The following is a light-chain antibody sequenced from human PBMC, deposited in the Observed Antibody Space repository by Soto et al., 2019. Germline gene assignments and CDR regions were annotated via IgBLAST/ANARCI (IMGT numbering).Light chain of an antibody. V-gene: IGKV1-5*03. CDR3: QQYNSFPYT. CDR2: KAS. Sequence: DIQMTQSPSTLSASVVDRVTITCRASESISLWLAWFQQKPGKAPKLLIYKASTLASGVPSRFSGSGSGTEFTLTIRSLQPDDFAIYYCQQYNSFPYTFGQGTKVDI. CDR1: ESISLW. J-gene: IGKJ2*01.